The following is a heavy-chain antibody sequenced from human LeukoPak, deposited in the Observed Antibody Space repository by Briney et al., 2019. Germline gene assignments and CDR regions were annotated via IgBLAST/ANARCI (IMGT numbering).Heavy chain of an antibody. D-gene: IGHD3-9*01. CDR3: ARSLPAGNYDNGYWIDT. J-gene: IGHJ5*02. V-gene: IGHV3-21*01. CDR1: GSSLNSFA. CDR2: ISGHSRYI. Sequence: GGSLRLSCEASGSSLNSFAMNWVRQAPGKRPEWVSSISGHSRYISYRDSVKGRFTISRDNAKNSLYLQMNSLRVEDTAVYFCARSLPAGNYDNGYWIDTWGQGTLVIVSS.